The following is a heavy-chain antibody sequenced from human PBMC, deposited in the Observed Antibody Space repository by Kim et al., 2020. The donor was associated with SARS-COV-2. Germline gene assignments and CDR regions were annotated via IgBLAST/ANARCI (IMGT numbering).Heavy chain of an antibody. CDR3: ARGSAAFDI. CDR1: GFTFSSYG. CDR2: IWYDGSNK. Sequence: GGSLRLSCAASGFTFSSYGMHWVRQAPGKGLEWVAVIWYDGSNKYYADSVKGRFTISRDNSKNTLYLQMNSLRAEDTSVYYCARGSAAFDIWGQGTMVTVSS. J-gene: IGHJ3*02. V-gene: IGHV3-33*01.